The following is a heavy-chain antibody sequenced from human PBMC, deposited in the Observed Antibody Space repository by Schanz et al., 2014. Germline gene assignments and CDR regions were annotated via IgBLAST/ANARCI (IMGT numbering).Heavy chain of an antibody. CDR2: IDRDGGHT. CDR3: AKDSRGSSFDMDV. Sequence: EVQLVESGGCLIQPGGSLRLSCVASGFSFDDYTMHWVRQAPGKGLEWVSLIDRDGGHTYYADSVKGRFTISRDNSKNSLYLQMNSLRTEDTALYYCAKDSRGSSFDMDVWGQGTTVTVSS. D-gene: IGHD1-26*01. J-gene: IGHJ6*02. V-gene: IGHV3-43*01. CDR1: GFSFDDYT.